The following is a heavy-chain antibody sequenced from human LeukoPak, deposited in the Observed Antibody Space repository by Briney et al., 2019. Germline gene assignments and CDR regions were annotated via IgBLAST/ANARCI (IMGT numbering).Heavy chain of an antibody. CDR1: GFTFSSYS. CDR2: ISSSSSYI. V-gene: IGHV3-21*01. J-gene: IGHJ4*02. CDR3: ARGDREAAGKADY. D-gene: IGHD6-13*01. Sequence: GGSLRLSCAASGFTFSSYSMNWVRQAPGEGLEWVSSISSSSSYIYYADSVKGRFTISRDNAKNSLYLQMNSLRAEDTAVYYRARGDREAAGKADYWGQGTLVTVSS.